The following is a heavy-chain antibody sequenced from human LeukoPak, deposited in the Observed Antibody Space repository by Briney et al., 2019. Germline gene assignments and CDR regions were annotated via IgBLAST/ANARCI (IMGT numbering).Heavy chain of an antibody. D-gene: IGHD4-17*01. CDR1: GSTFSSYA. CDR2: INSAGST. J-gene: IGHJ4*02. CDR3: AKDQNTVATAPFDY. V-gene: IGHV3-23*01. Sequence: QAGGSLRLSCAASGSTFSSYAMSWVRQAPGKGLEWVSAINSAGSTYYGDSVRGRFTISRDNSKNVLHLQMNSLRAEDTALYYCAKDQNTVATAPFDYWGLGTLVTVSS.